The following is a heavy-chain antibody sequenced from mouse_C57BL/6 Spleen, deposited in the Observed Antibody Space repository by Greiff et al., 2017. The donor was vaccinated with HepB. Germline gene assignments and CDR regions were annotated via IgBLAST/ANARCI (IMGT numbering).Heavy chain of an antibody. J-gene: IGHJ3*01. Sequence: EVKLMESGPGLVKPSQSLSLTCSVTGYSINSGYYWNGLRQFPGNKLEWMGYISYDGSNKYNPSLKNRISITRDTAKKQVFLKLNSVTTEDTATYYCATEVVDWGQGTLVTVSA. CDR2: ISYDGSN. V-gene: IGHV3-6*01. CDR3: ATEVVD. D-gene: IGHD1-1*01. CDR1: GYSINSGYY.